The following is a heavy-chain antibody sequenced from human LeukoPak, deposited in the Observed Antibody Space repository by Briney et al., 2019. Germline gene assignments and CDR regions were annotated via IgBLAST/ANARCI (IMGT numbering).Heavy chain of an antibody. Sequence: ASVKVSCKVSGYTLTELSMHWVRQAPGKGLEWMGGFDPEDGETIYAQKFQGRVTMTEDTSTDTAYMGLSSLRSEDTAVYYCATPGIYCSSTSCSYMDVWGKGTTVTVSS. CDR2: FDPEDGET. CDR1: GYTLTELS. CDR3: ATPGIYCSSTSCSYMDV. V-gene: IGHV1-24*01. J-gene: IGHJ6*03. D-gene: IGHD2-2*01.